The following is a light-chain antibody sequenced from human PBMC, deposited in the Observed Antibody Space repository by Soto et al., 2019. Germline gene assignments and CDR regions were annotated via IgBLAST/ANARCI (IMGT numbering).Light chain of an antibody. CDR2: AAA. V-gene: IGKV1-39*01. J-gene: IGKJ1*01. CDR3: QQAYGAPPT. CDR1: QSITTY. Sequence: DIQMTQSPSSLSASVGDRVTITCRASQSITTYLNWYQQTSGEAPKLLIYAAARLQTGVPSRFSGSGSGTDFTLTISRLQPEDFATYYCQQAYGAPPTFGQGTNVEIK.